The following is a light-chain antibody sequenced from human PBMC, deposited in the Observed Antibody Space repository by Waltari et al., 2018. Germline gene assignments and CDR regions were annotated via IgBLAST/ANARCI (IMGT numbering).Light chain of an antibody. V-gene: IGKV1-9*01. CDR1: QGISSS. CDR2: AAS. Sequence: DIQLTQSPSFLSASVGDRVTITCRASQGISSSLAWFQQKPGRAPKLLIYAASTLPGGVPSRFSSSGSGTEFTLTIINLQPEDFATYYCQQANSDPLTFGGGTKVEMK. CDR3: QQANSDPLT. J-gene: IGKJ4*01.